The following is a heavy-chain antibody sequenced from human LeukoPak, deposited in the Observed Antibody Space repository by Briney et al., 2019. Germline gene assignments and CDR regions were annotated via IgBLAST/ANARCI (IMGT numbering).Heavy chain of an antibody. Sequence: PGASLRLSCAASGFTFSSYAMSWVRQAPGKGLEWVSAISGSGGSTYYADSVKGRFTISRDNSKNTLYLQMNSLRAEDTAVYYCAKDHAPSSGSFDYWGQGTLVTVSS. CDR2: ISGSGGST. J-gene: IGHJ4*02. CDR1: GFTFSSYA. V-gene: IGHV3-23*01. D-gene: IGHD6-19*01. CDR3: AKDHAPSSGSFDY.